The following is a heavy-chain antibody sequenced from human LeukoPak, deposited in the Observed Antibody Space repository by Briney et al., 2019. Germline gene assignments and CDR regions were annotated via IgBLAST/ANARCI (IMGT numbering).Heavy chain of an antibody. V-gene: IGHV1-18*01. J-gene: IGHJ4*02. CDR1: GYTFTSYG. Sequence: GASVKVSCKASGYTFTSYGISWVRQAPGQGLEWMGWISAYNGNTNYAQKLQGRVTMTTDTSTSTAYMELRSLRSDDTAVYYCARDSKARWLQSHGDYWGQGTLVTVSS. CDR3: ARDSKARWLQSHGDY. CDR2: ISAYNGNT. D-gene: IGHD5-24*01.